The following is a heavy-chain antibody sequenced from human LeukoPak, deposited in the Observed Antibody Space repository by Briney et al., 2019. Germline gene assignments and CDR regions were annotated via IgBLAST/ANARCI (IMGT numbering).Heavy chain of an antibody. D-gene: IGHD3/OR15-3a*01. CDR3: ARAFGLTDY. CDR1: GFTVSSYS. CDR2: ISSSSSI. J-gene: IGHJ4*02. Sequence: VQPGGSLRLSCAASGFTVSSYSMNWVRQAPGKGLEWVSYISSSSSIYYADSVKGRFTISRDNAKNSLYLQMNSLRDEDTAVYYCARAFGLTDYWGQGTLVTVSS. V-gene: IGHV3-48*02.